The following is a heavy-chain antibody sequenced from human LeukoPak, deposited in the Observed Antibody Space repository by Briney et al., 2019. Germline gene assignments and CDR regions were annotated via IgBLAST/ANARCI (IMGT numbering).Heavy chain of an antibody. CDR1: GFTFSTYA. J-gene: IGHJ6*02. D-gene: IGHD6-13*01. Sequence: PGGSLRLSCAASGFTFSTYAMSWVRQAPGKGLEWVSGISATGGSTYYADSVEGRFTISRDNSKNTLYLQVNSLRAEDTAVYYCAKRTAAVPYFYYGMDVWGQGTTVTVSS. V-gene: IGHV3-23*01. CDR2: ISATGGST. CDR3: AKRTAAVPYFYYGMDV.